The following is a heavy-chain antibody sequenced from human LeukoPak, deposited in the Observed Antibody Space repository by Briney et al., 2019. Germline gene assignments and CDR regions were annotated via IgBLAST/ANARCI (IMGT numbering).Heavy chain of an antibody. J-gene: IGHJ4*02. D-gene: IGHD6-6*01. V-gene: IGHV3-21*01. CDR1: GFTFSSYS. CDR3: AREGSSSEIPDY. CDR2: ISSSSSYI. Sequence: GGSLRLSCAASGFTFSSYSMNWVRQAPGKGLEWVSSISSSSSYIYYADSVKGRFTISRDNAKNSLYLQMNSLRAEDTAVYYCAREGSSSEIPDYWGQGTLVAVPS.